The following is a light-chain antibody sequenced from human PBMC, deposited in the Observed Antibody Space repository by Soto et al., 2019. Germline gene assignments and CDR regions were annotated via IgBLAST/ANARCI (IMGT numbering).Light chain of an antibody. V-gene: IGLV2-14*01. Sequence: QSALTQPASVSGSPGQSITPLCTGTSSDFGIYNSVSWYQQHPGKAPKLMIHDVTNRPSGVSSRFSGSRSGNTASLTISGFQVEDEADYYCSSFTSSSSDVFGPGTKVTVL. J-gene: IGLJ1*01. CDR1: SSDFGIYNS. CDR3: SSFTSSSSDV. CDR2: DVT.